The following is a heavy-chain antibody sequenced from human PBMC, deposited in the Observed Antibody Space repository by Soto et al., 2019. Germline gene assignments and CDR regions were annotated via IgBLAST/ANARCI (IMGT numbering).Heavy chain of an antibody. V-gene: IGHV1-2*04. CDR1: GYTFTGYY. Sequence: ASVKVSCKASGYTFTGYYMHWVRQAPGQGLEWMGWINPNSGGTNYAQKFQGWVTMTRDTSISTAYMELSRLRSDDTAVYYCARGLISDIAARGWFDHWGQGTLVTVSS. D-gene: IGHD6-6*01. CDR2: INPNSGGT. J-gene: IGHJ5*02. CDR3: ARGLISDIAARGWFDH.